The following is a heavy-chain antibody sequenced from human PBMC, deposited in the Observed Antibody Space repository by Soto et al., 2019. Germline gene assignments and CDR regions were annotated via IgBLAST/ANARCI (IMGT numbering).Heavy chain of an antibody. CDR2: ISGSDGST. J-gene: IGHJ4*02. CDR1: GFTFSSYA. V-gene: IGHV3-23*01. CDR3: AKEGCTSSSCYVNY. Sequence: GGSLRLSCAASGFTFSSYAMSWVRQAPGKGLEWVSVISGSDGSTYYADSVKGRFTISRDNSKNTLYLQMNSLRAEDTAIYYCAKEGCTSSSCYVNYWGQGTLVTVSS. D-gene: IGHD2-2*01.